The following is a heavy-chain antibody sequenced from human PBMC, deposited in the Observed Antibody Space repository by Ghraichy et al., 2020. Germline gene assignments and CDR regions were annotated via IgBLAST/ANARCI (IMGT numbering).Heavy chain of an antibody. D-gene: IGHD1-26*01. V-gene: IGHV3-74*01. CDR1: GFTFSSYW. Sequence: LSLTCAASGFTFSSYWMHWVRQAPGKGLVWVSRLNSDGSSTTYADSVKGRFTISRDSAKNTLYLQMNSLRAEDTAVYYCARERYSGSYYFDYWGQGTLVTVSS. J-gene: IGHJ4*02. CDR2: LNSDGSST. CDR3: ARERYSGSYYFDY.